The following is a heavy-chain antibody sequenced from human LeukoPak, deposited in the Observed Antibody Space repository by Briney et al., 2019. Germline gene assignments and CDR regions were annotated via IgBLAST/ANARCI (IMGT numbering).Heavy chain of an antibody. J-gene: IGHJ4*02. V-gene: IGHV4-39*01. Sequence: SETLSLTCTVSSDSFSSSSYFWGWIRQPPGKGLEWIGSIYYNGSTYYNPSLKSRVTISVDTSKKQFSLKLSPATAADTAVYYCARHRDFWSGYPIGDFDYWGQGTLVTVSS. CDR1: SDSFSSSSYF. D-gene: IGHD3-3*01. CDR2: IYYNGST. CDR3: ARHRDFWSGYPIGDFDY.